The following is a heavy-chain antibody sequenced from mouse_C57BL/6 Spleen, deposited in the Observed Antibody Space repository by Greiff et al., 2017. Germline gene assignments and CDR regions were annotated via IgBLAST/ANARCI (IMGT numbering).Heavy chain of an antibody. CDR1: GYTFTSYT. J-gene: IGHJ1*03. CDR2: INPSSGYT. Sequence: QVQLQQSGAELARPGASVKLSCKASGYTFTSYTMHWVKQRPGRGLEWIGYINPSSGYTKYNQKFKDKATVTADKSSSTAYMQLSSLTSEDSAVYYCARETVVGYFYVWGTGTTLTVSS. V-gene: IGHV1-4*01. CDR3: ARETVVGYFYV. D-gene: IGHD1-1*01.